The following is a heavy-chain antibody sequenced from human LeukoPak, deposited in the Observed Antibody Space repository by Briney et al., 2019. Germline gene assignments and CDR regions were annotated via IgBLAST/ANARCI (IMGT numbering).Heavy chain of an antibody. CDR1: GFTFSSYS. V-gene: IGHV3-48*01. J-gene: IGHJ4*02. D-gene: IGHD1-1*01. CDR3: AREDDSPGY. Sequence: GGSLRLFCAASGFTFSSYSMNWVRQAPGKGLEWVSYISSSSSTIYYADSVKGRFTISRDNAKNSLYLQMNSLRAEDTAVYYCAREDDSPGYWGQGTLVTVSS. CDR2: ISSSSSTI.